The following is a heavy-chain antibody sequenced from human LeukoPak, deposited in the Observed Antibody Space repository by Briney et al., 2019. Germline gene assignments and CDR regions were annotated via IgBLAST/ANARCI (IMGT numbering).Heavy chain of an antibody. CDR2: ISSIGTI. CDR3: ARGGYYYDSSAYSDY. V-gene: IGHV3-48*03. J-gene: IGHJ4*02. CDR1: GFPFSSYE. Sequence: GGSLRLSCVASGFPFSSYEMNWVRQAPGKGLEWVSYISSIGTIYYADSVKGRFTISRGNAKNSLYLQMNSLRAEDTAVYYCARGGYYYDSSAYSDYWGQGTLVTVSS. D-gene: IGHD3-22*01.